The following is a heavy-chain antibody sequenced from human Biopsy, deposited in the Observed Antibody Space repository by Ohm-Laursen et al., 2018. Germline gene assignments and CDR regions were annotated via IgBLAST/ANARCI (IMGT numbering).Heavy chain of an antibody. J-gene: IGHJ4*02. CDR3: ARAYPPPGQRLVVVAGDFDC. D-gene: IGHD2-15*01. CDR1: GFDFRNYD. V-gene: IGHV3-23*01. CDR2: LAFSSGRT. Sequence: GSLRLSCAASGFDFRNYDLTWIRQAPGKGLEWVASLAFSSGRTYYADSVKGRFTISRDDSQNTLYLQMNSLRAEDTAVYYCARAYPPPGQRLVVVAGDFDCWGQGTRVTVSS.